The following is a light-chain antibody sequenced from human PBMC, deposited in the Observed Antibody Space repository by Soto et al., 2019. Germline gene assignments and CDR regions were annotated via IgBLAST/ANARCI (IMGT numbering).Light chain of an antibody. CDR2: EVN. V-gene: IGLV2-14*01. J-gene: IGLJ1*01. CDR3: SSYPSDNRDYV. Sequence: QSVLTQPASVSGSPGQSITISCTGTSSDVGAYTSVSWYQHHPGKAPKVIIYEVNKRPSGISNRFSGSKSVNTASLTISGLQPDDEAHYYCSSYPSDNRDYVFGTGTKVTVL. CDR1: SSDVGAYTS.